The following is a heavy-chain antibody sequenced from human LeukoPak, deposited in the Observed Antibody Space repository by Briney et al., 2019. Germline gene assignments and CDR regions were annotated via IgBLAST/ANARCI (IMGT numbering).Heavy chain of an antibody. J-gene: IGHJ5*02. V-gene: IGHV4-39*01. CDR3: ARCGIAAAGWFGP. D-gene: IGHD6-13*01. CDR2: IYYGGST. Sequence: SETLSLTCTVSGGSISRSSYYWGWIRQTPGKGPEWIVSIYYGGSTYYNPSLKSRVTISVDTSKNQFSLKLSSVTAADTAVYYCARCGIAAAGWFGPWGQGTLVTV. CDR1: GGSISRSSYY.